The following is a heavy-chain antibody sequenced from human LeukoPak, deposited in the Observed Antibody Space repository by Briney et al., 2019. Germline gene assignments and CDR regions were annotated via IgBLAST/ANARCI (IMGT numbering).Heavy chain of an antibody. CDR3: VREVQWELEAFDY. J-gene: IGHJ4*02. V-gene: IGHV3-21*01. D-gene: IGHD1-26*01. CDR1: GFTFSTYS. Sequence: GGSLRLSCAASGFTFSTYSMTWVRQAPGKGLEWVSSISSSSDYIYYADSVRGRFTISRDNAKNSLYLQMNSLRAEDTAVYYCVREVQWELEAFDYWGQGTLVAVSS. CDR2: ISSSSDYI.